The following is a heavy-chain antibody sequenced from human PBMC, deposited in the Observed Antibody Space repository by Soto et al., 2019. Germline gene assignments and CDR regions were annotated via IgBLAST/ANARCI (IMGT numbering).Heavy chain of an antibody. CDR2: ISSCSSTI. CDR3: ARRGTLEGSSTSCYARKCDYYYGMDF. CDR1: GFTFSSYS. V-gene: IGHV3-48*01. D-gene: IGHD2-2*01. Sequence: GGSLRLSCAASGFTFSSYSMNWVRQAPGKGLEWVSYISSCSSTIYYADSVKGRFTISRDNAKNSLYLQMNSLRAEDTAVYYCARRGTLEGSSTSCYARKCDYYYGMDFWGPGTTVTVSS. J-gene: IGHJ6*02.